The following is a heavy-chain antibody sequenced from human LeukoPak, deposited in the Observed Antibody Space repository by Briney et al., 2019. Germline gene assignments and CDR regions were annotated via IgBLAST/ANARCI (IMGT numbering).Heavy chain of an antibody. D-gene: IGHD4-17*01. CDR2: ISGSGGST. CDR1: GFTFSSYA. V-gene: IGHV3-23*01. J-gene: IGHJ4*02. Sequence: GGSLRLSCAASGFTFSSYAMSWVRQAPGKGLEWVSAISGSGGSTYYADSVKGRFTISRDNSKNTLYLQMNSLRAEDTAVYYCARGTTVTTWSQYWGQGTLVTVSS. CDR3: ARGTTVTTWSQY.